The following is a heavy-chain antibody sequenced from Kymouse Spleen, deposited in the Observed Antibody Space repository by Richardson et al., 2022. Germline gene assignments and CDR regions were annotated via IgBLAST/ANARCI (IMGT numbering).Heavy chain of an antibody. V-gene: IGHV4-39*01. J-gene: IGHJ5*02. Sequence: QLQLQESGPGLVKPSETLSLTCTVSGGSISSSSYYWGWIRQPPGKGLEWIGSIYYSGSTYYNPSLKSRVTISVDTSKNQFSLKLSSVTAADTAVYYCARQRRYYGSGSYRLGWFDPWGQGTLVTVSS. D-gene: IGHD3-10*01. CDR1: GGSISSSSYY. CDR2: IYYSGST. CDR3: ARQRRYYGSGSYRLGWFDP.